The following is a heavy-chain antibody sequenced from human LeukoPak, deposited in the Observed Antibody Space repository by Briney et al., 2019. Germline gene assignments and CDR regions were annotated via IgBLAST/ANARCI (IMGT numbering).Heavy chain of an antibody. CDR2: IYHSGST. Sequence: PSETLSLTCAVSGYSISSGYYWGWIRPPPGKGLEWIGSIYHSGSTYYNPSLKSRVAISVDTSKNQFSLELSSVTAADTAVHYCARLRYDFWSGYTAIDWFFDLWGRGTLVTVSS. V-gene: IGHV4-38-2*01. CDR1: GYSISSGYY. J-gene: IGHJ2*01. CDR3: ARLRYDFWSGYTAIDWFFDL. D-gene: IGHD3-3*01.